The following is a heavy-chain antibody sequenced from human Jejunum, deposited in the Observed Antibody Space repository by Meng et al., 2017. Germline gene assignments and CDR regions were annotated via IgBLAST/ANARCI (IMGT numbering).Heavy chain of an antibody. CDR2: IKTDGSER. D-gene: IGHD2-15*01. CDR1: GFTFNNYW. J-gene: IGHJ4*02. Sequence: GGSLRLSCAASGFTFNNYWMSWVRKVPGKGLEWVANIKTDGSERYYVDSVKGRFIISRDNVKSSLSLQMNSLRAEDTAVYYCARYEHSVEFWGQGTLVTVSS. V-gene: IGHV3-7*01. CDR3: ARYEHSVEF.